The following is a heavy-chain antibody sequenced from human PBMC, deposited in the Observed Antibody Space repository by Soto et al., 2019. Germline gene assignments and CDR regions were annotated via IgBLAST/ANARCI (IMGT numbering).Heavy chain of an antibody. V-gene: IGHV3-23*01. D-gene: IGHD3-10*01. CDR1: GFIFRIYA. Sequence: EVQLLESGGGLVQPGGSLRLSCAASGFIFRIYAMSWVRQAPGRGLDWVSSITGNGDTTYYPDSMKRRFTISRDDSKNTLFLQMTSLRVEDTAVYYCAVDRPSYFGSGGGYYKAGGDHWGQGILVTVSS. CDR3: AVDRPSYFGSGGGYYKAGGDH. J-gene: IGHJ5*02. CDR2: ITGNGDTT.